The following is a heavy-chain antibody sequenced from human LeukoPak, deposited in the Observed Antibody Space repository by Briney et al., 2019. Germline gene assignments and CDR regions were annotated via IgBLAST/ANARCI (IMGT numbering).Heavy chain of an antibody. CDR3: ARDPITMVRGVPNYGYFDY. CDR1: GGTFSSHA. V-gene: IGHV1-69*05. Sequence: SVKVSCKASGGTFSSHAISWVRQAPGQGLEWMGRIIPIFGTANYAQKFQGRVTITTDESTSTAYMELSSLRSEDTAVYYCARDPITMVRGVPNYGYFDYWGQGTLVTVSS. D-gene: IGHD3-10*01. J-gene: IGHJ4*02. CDR2: IIPIFGTA.